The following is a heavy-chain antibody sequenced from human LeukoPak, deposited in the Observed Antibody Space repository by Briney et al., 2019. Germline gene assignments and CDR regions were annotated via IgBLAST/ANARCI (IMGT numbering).Heavy chain of an antibody. D-gene: IGHD5-18*01. J-gene: IGHJ4*02. V-gene: IGHV4-34*01. Sequence: PSETLSLTCAVYGGSFSGYYWSWIRQPPGKGLEWIGEINHSGSTNYNPSLKSRVTISVDTSKNQFSLKLSSVTAADTAVYYCARATRSRGYSYGRNDYWGQGTLVTVSS. CDR3: ARATRSRGYSYGRNDY. CDR1: GGSFSGYY. CDR2: INHSGST.